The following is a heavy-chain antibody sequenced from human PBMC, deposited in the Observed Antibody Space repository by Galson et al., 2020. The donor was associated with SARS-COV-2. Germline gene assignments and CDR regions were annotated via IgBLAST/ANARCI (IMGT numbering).Heavy chain of an antibody. Sequence: GESLKIYCAASGFTFSNYWMTWVRQAPGKGLEWVANIKEDGSQKNYVDSVKGRFTISRDNAENSLYLQMSSLRAEDTAVYYGARSGSSSEYWGQGTLVTVSS. D-gene: IGHD1-26*01. CDR3: ARSGSSSEY. CDR2: IKEDGSQK. CDR1: GFTFSNYW. J-gene: IGHJ4*02. V-gene: IGHV3-7*03.